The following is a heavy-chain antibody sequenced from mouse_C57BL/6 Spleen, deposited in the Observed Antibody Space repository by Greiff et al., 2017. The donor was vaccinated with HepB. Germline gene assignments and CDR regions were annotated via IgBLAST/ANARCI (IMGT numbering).Heavy chain of an antibody. CDR3: ARAYDYDGYFDV. Sequence: VQLQQSGAELVKPGASVKISCKASGYAFSSYWMNWVKQRPGKGLEWIGQIYPGDGDTNYNGKFKGKATLTADKSSSTAYMQLSSLTSEDSAVYFCARAYDYDGYFDVWGTGTTLTVSS. CDR1: GYAFSSYW. CDR2: IYPGDGDT. V-gene: IGHV1-80*01. D-gene: IGHD2-4*01. J-gene: IGHJ1*03.